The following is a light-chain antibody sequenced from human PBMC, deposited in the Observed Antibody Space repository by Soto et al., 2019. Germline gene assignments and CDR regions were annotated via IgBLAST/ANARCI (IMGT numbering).Light chain of an antibody. V-gene: IGKV3-20*01. CDR3: QQYGSSPLT. CDR1: ESVSDSY. J-gene: IGKJ4*01. Sequence: EIVLTQSPGTLSLSPGERATLSCRASESVSDSYLAWYQQRPGQAPRLVIYGASSRASAVPDRFSGSGSGADFTLTISRLEPEDFAVYYCQQYGSSPLTFGGGTKVDIK. CDR2: GAS.